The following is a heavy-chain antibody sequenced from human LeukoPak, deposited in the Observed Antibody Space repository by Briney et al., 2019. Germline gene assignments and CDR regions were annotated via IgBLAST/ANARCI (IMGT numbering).Heavy chain of an antibody. J-gene: IGHJ4*02. D-gene: IGHD3-22*01. V-gene: IGHV1-2*02. CDR2: INPSSGVT. CDR3: AREGNDSSGYYYPPFDY. CDR1: GYTFTGYY. Sequence: ASVKVSCKASGYTFTGYYMHWVRQAPGQGLEWMGWINPSSGVTNYAQKFQGRVTMTRDTSISTAYMELSRLRSDDTAVYYCAREGNDSSGYYYPPFDYWGQGTLVTVSS.